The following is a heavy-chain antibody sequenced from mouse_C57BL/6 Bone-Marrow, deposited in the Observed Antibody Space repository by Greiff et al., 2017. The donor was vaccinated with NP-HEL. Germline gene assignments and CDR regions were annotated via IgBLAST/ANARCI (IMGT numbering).Heavy chain of an antibody. Sequence: QVQLKQSGAELVKPGASVKMSCKASGYTFTTYPIEWMKQNHGKSLEWIGNFHPYNDDTKYNEKFKGKATLTVEKSSSTVYLELSRLTSDDSAVYYCARKGFYGYDWFAYWGQGTLVTVSA. J-gene: IGHJ3*01. CDR3: ARKGFYGYDWFAY. CDR2: FHPYNDDT. D-gene: IGHD2-2*01. V-gene: IGHV1-47*01. CDR1: GYTFTTYP.